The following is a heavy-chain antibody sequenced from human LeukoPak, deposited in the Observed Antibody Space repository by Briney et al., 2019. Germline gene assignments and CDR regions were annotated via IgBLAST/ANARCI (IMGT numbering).Heavy chain of an antibody. D-gene: IGHD3-10*02. CDR3: ARERFRYVQIEIDY. V-gene: IGHV4-4*07. Sequence: SETLSLTCTVSGGSISSYYWSWIRQPAGEGLEWIGRINTRGITNYNHSLKSRVTMSADTYKNQFSLKLSSVTAADTAVYYCARERFRYVQIEIDYWGQGTLVTVSS. CDR1: GGSISSYY. CDR2: INTRGIT. J-gene: IGHJ4*02.